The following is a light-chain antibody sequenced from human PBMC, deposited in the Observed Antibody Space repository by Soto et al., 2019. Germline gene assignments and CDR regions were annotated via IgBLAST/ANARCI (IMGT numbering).Light chain of an antibody. CDR2: LGS. CDR3: MQALQAPYT. J-gene: IGKJ2*01. Sequence: DIVMTQSPLSLPVTPGEPASISCRSSQSLLHSNGYNYLDWYLQKPGQSPQLLIYLGSNRASGVXDXXSGSGSGTDFTLKISRVEAEDVGFYYCMQALQAPYTFGQGTKLEIK. V-gene: IGKV2-28*01. CDR1: QSLLHSNGYNY.